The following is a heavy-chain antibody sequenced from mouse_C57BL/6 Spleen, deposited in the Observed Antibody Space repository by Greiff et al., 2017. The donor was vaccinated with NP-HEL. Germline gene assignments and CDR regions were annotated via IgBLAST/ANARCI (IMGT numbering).Heavy chain of an antibody. Sequence: EVQLVESGGGLVQPGGSLKLSCAASGFTFSDYYMYWVRQTPEKRLEWVAYISNGGGSTYYPDTVKGRFTISRDNAKNTLYLQMSRLKSEDTAMYYCARHDSSRSGYAMDYWGQGTSVTVSS. J-gene: IGHJ4*01. D-gene: IGHD1-1*01. CDR1: GFTFSDYY. CDR2: ISNGGGST. CDR3: ARHDSSRSGYAMDY. V-gene: IGHV5-12*01.